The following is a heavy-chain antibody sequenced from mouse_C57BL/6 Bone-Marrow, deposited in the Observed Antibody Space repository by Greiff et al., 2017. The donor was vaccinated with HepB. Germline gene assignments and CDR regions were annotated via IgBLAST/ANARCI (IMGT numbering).Heavy chain of an antibody. CDR1: GYAFSSSW. J-gene: IGHJ4*01. Sequence: QVQLQQSGPELVKPGASVKISCKASGYAFSSSWMNWVKQRPGKGLEWIGRIYPGDGDTNYNGKFKGKATLTADKSSSTAYMQLCSLTSEDSAVYFCARVGSRAMDYWGQGTSVTVSS. V-gene: IGHV1-82*01. D-gene: IGHD1-1*01. CDR3: ARVGSRAMDY. CDR2: IYPGDGDT.